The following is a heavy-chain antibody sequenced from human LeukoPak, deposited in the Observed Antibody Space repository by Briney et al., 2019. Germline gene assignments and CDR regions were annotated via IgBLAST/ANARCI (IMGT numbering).Heavy chain of an antibody. D-gene: IGHD6-19*01. CDR1: GDSVSTNIAA. Sequence: SSQTLSLTCAISGDSVSTNIAAWNWLRQSPSRGLEWLGRTYYRSKWYNDYAVSVRSRITINPDTSKNQFSLQLNSVTPEDTAVYYCARGITVVGYYFDQWGQGTLVTVSS. J-gene: IGHJ4*02. CDR2: TYYRSKWYN. CDR3: ARGITVVGYYFDQ. V-gene: IGHV6-1*01.